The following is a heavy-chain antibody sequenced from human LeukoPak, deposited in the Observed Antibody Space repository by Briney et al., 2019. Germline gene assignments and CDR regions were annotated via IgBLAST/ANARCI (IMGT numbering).Heavy chain of an antibody. J-gene: IGHJ6*03. D-gene: IGHD2-2*01. Sequence: SETLSLTCAVYGESFSGYHWTWIRQPPGKGPEWIGKIDHSGSTNYNPSLKSRVTISVATPKNQISLDLSSVTAADTAVYYCARGRYCNSTNCPYVGGFYYMDVWAKGTTVTVSS. CDR3: ARGRYCNSTNCPYVGGFYYMDV. CDR1: GESFSGYH. V-gene: IGHV4-34*01. CDR2: IDHSGST.